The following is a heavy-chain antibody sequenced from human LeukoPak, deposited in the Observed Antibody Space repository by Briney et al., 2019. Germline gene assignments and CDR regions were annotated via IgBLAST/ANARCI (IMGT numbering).Heavy chain of an antibody. Sequence: GGSLRLSCAAFGFSFSTYWMSWVRQAPGKGLEWVANIKQDGSEKYYVDSAKGRFTISRDNAKNSLYLQMNSLRAEDTAVYYCARHSRTVGSVGIDPWGQGTLVTVSS. CDR3: ARHSRTVGSVGIDP. D-gene: IGHD4-23*01. V-gene: IGHV3-7*02. J-gene: IGHJ5*02. CDR2: IKQDGSEK. CDR1: GFSFSTYW.